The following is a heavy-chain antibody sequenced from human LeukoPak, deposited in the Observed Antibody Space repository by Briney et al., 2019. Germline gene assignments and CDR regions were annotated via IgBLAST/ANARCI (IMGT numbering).Heavy chain of an antibody. CDR1: GFTFSSYG. CDR2: IRYDGSNK. CDR3: ATGDILTGHKAGGAWFDP. D-gene: IGHD3-9*01. J-gene: IGHJ5*02. V-gene: IGHV3-30*02. Sequence: GGSLRLSCAASGFTFSSYGMHWVRQAPGKGLEWVAFIRYDGSNKYYADSVKGRFTISRDNSKNTLYLQMNSLRAEDTAVYYCATGDILTGHKAGGAWFDPWGQGTLVTVSS.